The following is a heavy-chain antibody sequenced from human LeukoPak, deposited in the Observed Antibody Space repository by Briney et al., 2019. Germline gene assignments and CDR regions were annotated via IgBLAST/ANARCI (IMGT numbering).Heavy chain of an antibody. D-gene: IGHD2-2*01. CDR1: GFTFSSYA. Sequence: PGGSLRLSCAASGFTFSSYAMSWVRRAPGKGLEWVSAIGSSGGNTYYADSVKGRFTISRDNSKNTMYLQMNSLRAEDTAVYFCAKDQPRAYFDYWGQGTLVTVSS. J-gene: IGHJ4*02. V-gene: IGHV3-23*01. CDR3: AKDQPRAYFDY. CDR2: IGSSGGNT.